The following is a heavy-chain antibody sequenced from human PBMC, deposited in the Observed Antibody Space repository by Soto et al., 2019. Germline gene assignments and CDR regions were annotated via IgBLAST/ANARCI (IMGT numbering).Heavy chain of an antibody. V-gene: IGHV3-23*01. J-gene: IGHJ6*02. Sequence: GGSLRLSCAASGLTFSSYAMSWVRQAPGKGLEWVSAISGSGAGTYYADSVKGRFTISRDNSKNTLFLQMNSLRAEDTAVYYCAAVSPGYCSSTSCRNYYYYGMDVWGQGTTVTVSS. CDR3: AAVSPGYCSSTSCRNYYYYGMDV. CDR1: GLTFSSYA. CDR2: ISGSGAGT. D-gene: IGHD2-2*01.